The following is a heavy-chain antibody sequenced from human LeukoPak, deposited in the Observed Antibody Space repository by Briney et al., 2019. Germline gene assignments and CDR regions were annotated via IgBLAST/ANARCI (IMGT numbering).Heavy chain of an antibody. CDR2: IDNDGSST. CDR3: ARGGIWSGFDY. D-gene: IGHD1-1*01. J-gene: IGHJ4*02. CDR1: GFTFRNYW. Sequence: GGSLRLSCAASGFTFRNYWMHWVRQGPGKGLVWVARIDNDGSSTIYADSVKGRFTISRDNAKNTLYLQMNSLRAEDTTVYYCARGGIWSGFDYWGQGTLVTVSS. V-gene: IGHV3-74*01.